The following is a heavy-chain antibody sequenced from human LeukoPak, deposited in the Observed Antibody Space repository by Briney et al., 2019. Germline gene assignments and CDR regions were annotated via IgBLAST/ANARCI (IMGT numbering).Heavy chain of an antibody. CDR3: ARQGGYSSPFSV. D-gene: IGHD6-13*01. J-gene: IGHJ6*04. V-gene: IGHV4-4*09. Sequence: SETLSLTCTVSGGSITSYYWSWIRQPPGKGLEWTGYIYPSGNTNYNPSLKSRVTLSVDTSRNQFSLELISVTDADTAVYYCARQGGYSSPFSVWGKGTTVAVSP. CDR1: GGSITSYY. CDR2: IYPSGNT.